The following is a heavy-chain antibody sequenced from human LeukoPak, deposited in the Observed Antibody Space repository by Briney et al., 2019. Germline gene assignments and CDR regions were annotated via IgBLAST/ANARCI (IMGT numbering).Heavy chain of an antibody. CDR1: GYTLTELS. J-gene: IGHJ4*02. CDR3: ATGLTGGYSAGFDY. D-gene: IGHD2-8*02. V-gene: IGHV1-24*01. Sequence: GASVKVSCKVSGYTLTELSMHWVRQAPGKGLEWMGGFDPEDGETIYAQKFQGRVTMTEDTSTDTAYMELSSLRSEDTAVYYCATGLTGGYSAGFDYWGQGTLVTVSS. CDR2: FDPEDGET.